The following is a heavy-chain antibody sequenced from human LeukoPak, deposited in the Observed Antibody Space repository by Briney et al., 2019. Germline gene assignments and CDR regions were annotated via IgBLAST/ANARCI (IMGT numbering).Heavy chain of an antibody. V-gene: IGHV3-48*01. Sequence: GGSLRLSCAASGFTFSSSSMNWVRQAPGKGLEWVSYISSSSSTIHYAESVKGRFTISRDNFKNTLYLQMSSLRPEDTAVYYCAKAGPGYCSSSSCYNFDYWGQGTLVTVSS. CDR3: AKAGPGYCSSSSCYNFDY. CDR2: ISSSSSTI. J-gene: IGHJ4*02. CDR1: GFTFSSSS. D-gene: IGHD2-2*03.